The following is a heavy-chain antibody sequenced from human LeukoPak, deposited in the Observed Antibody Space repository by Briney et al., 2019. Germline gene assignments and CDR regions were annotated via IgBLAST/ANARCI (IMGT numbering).Heavy chain of an antibody. D-gene: IGHD2-15*01. CDR2: IYTSGST. CDR3: ARGRRATFDP. J-gene: IGHJ5*02. V-gene: IGHV4-4*07. CDR1: DASITNYY. Sequence: SDTLSLTCTVSDASITNYYWGWIRQPAGKGLEWIGRIYTSGSTDYNPSLRSRLTISVDTSKNQFSLKLRSVTAADTAVYYCARGRRATFDPWGQGTLVTVSS.